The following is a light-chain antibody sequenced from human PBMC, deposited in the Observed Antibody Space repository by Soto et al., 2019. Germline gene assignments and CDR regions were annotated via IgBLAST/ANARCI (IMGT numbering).Light chain of an antibody. Sequence: QSVLTQPPSVSGAPGQRVTISCTGSSSNIGAGYDVHWYQQLPGTAPKLLIYDNFNRPSGVPDRFSGSKSGTSASRAITGLQDEDESDYYCQSYDSSLSGYVFGTGTKLTVL. CDR2: DNF. V-gene: IGLV1-40*01. CDR3: QSYDSSLSGYV. CDR1: SSNIGAGYD. J-gene: IGLJ1*01.